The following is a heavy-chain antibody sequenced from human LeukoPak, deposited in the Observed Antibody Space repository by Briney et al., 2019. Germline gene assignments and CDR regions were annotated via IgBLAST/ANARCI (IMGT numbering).Heavy chain of an antibody. J-gene: IGHJ5*02. D-gene: IGHD4-17*01. CDR2: IYYSGST. CDR1: GGSISSSSYY. V-gene: IGHV4-39*01. Sequence: SETLSLTCTVPGGSISSSSYYWGWIRQPPGKGLEWIGTIYYSGSTYYNPSLKSRVTISVDTSKNQFSLKLSSVTAADTAVYYCARSTPYGDYPNWFDPWGQGTLVTVSS. CDR3: ARSTPYGDYPNWFDP.